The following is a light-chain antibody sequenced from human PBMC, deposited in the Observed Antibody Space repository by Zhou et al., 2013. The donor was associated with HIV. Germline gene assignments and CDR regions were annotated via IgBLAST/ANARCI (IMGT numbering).Light chain of an antibody. Sequence: QSVLTQPPSVSGAPGLRVTISCTGSSSNIGAGYDVHWYQQLPGTAPKLLIYGNINRPSGVPDRFSGSKSGTSASLAITGLQAEDEADYYCQSYDSSLRGWVFGGGTKLTVL. CDR3: QSYDSSLRGWV. J-gene: IGLJ3*02. V-gene: IGLV1-40*01. CDR1: SSNIGAGYD. CDR2: GNI.